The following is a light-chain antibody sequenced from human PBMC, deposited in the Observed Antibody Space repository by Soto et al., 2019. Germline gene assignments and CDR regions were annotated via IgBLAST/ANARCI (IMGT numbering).Light chain of an antibody. Sequence: QSALTQPASVSGSPGQSITISCTGTSSDVGGYDYVSWYQQHPGKAPKLMIFEVTNRPSRVSNRFSGSKSGNTASLTISGLRADDESDYYCSTSRSTSTRTYVVGTGTKLTV. CDR2: EVT. CDR1: SSDVGGYDY. J-gene: IGLJ1*01. CDR3: STSRSTSTRTYV. V-gene: IGLV2-14*01.